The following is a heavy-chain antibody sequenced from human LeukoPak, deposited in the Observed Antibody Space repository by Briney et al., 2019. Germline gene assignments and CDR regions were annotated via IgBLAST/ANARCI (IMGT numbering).Heavy chain of an antibody. CDR1: VVSMNGYY. J-gene: IGHJ6*03. CDR2: VDSSGNT. Sequence: SETLSLTCSVSVVSMNGYYWSWLRQSAGNRLEWIGHVDSSGNTNYNPSLKSRVTMSVDTSKNQFSLKLSSVTAADTAVYYCARSPSRSITMVRGVTLNYYYYMDVWGKGTTVTISS. D-gene: IGHD3-10*01. CDR3: ARSPSRSITMVRGVTLNYYYYMDV. V-gene: IGHV4-4*07.